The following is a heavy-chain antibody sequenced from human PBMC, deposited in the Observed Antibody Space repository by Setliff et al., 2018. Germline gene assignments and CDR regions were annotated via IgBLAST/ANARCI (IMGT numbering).Heavy chain of an antibody. J-gene: IGHJ6*02. CDR1: GGSISSSSYY. Sequence: ETLSLTCTVSGGSISSSSYYWGWIRQPPGKGLEWIGSIYYSGSTYYNPSLKSRVTISVDTSKNQFSLKLSSVTAADTAVYYCARVSRYSSGWYYYYYYGMDVWGQGTTVTVSS. D-gene: IGHD6-19*01. V-gene: IGHV4-39*07. CDR2: IYYSGST. CDR3: ARVSRYSSGWYYYYYYGMDV.